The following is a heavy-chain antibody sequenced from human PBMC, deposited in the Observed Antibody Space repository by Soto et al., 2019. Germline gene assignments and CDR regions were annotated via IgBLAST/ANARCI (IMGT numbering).Heavy chain of an antibody. CDR3: ARETYPDLTTVVNYFDY. D-gene: IGHD4-17*01. CDR2: ISSSSSTI. Sequence: EVQLVESGGGLVQPGGSLRLSCAASGFTFSSYSMNWVRQAPGKGLEWVSYISSSSSTIYYADSVKGRFTISRDNAKNSLYLQMNSLRDEDTAVYYCARETYPDLTTVVNYFDYWGQGTLVTVSS. V-gene: IGHV3-48*02. J-gene: IGHJ4*02. CDR1: GFTFSSYS.